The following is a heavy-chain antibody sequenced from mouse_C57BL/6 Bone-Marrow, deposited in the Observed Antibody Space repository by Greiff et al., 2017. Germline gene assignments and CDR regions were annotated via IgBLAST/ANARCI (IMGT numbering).Heavy chain of an antibody. CDR1: GFTFSDYY. D-gene: IGHD1-1*01. CDR2: ISNGGGST. CDR3: ARHYYYGSSYVDD. J-gene: IGHJ2*01. V-gene: IGHV5-12*01. Sequence: EVKLQESGGGLVQPGGSLKLSCAASGFTFSDYYMYWVRQTPEKRLVWVAYISNGGGSTYYPDTVKGRFTISRDNAKNTLYLQMSRLKSEDTAMYYCARHYYYGSSYVDDWGQGTTLTVSS.